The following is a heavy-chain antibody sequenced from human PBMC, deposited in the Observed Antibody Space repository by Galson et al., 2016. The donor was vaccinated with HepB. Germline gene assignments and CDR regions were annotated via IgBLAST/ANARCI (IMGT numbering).Heavy chain of an antibody. Sequence: LRLSCAASGFPFSRYWMHWVRQAPGKGLVWVSRINSDGSSTAYADSVRGRFTISRDNTKNTVYLQMNSLRAEDTALYYCVREDYGDDPVYYYYYGMDVWGQGTTVSVSS. CDR2: INSDGSST. CDR3: VREDYGDDPVYYYYYGMDV. CDR1: GFPFSRYW. V-gene: IGHV3-74*01. D-gene: IGHD4-17*01. J-gene: IGHJ6*02.